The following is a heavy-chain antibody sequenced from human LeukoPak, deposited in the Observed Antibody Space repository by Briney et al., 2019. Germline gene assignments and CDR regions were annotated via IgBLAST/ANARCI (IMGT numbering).Heavy chain of an antibody. J-gene: IGHJ4*02. D-gene: IGHD2-2*01. CDR3: AKDPYGTRYFDY. CDR2: LSGSGGDT. Sequence: GGSLRLSCAASGFTFNKYAMSWVRQAPGKGLEWVSSLSGSGGDTYYAESVKGRFTISRDNSKNTVYLEMNSLRAEDTAVYCCAKDPYGTRYFDYWGQGTLATVSS. V-gene: IGHV3-23*01. CDR1: GFTFNKYA.